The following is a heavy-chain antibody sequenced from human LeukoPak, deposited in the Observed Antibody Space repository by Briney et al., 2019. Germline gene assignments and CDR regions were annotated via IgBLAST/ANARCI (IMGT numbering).Heavy chain of an antibody. CDR1: GYTFTNYY. CDR2: INPSGGST. V-gene: IGHV1-46*01. D-gene: IGHD5-18*01. Sequence: ASVKVSCKSSGYTFTNYYMHWVRQAPGQGLEWMGIINPSGGSTSYAQKFQGRVTMTRDTSTSTVYMELSSLRSEDTAVYYCARDTRGYSYGYTPGYWGQGTLVTVSS. J-gene: IGHJ4*02. CDR3: ARDTRGYSYGYTPGY.